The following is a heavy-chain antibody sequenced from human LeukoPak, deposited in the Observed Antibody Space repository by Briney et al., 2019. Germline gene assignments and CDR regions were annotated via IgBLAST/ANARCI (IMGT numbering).Heavy chain of an antibody. CDR1: GGSISSYY. D-gene: IGHD3-3*01. Sequence: SETLSLTCTVSGGSISSYYWSWIRQPPGKGLEWIGYIYYSGSTNYNPSLKSRVTISVDTSKNQFSLKLSSVTAADTAVYYCARVFWSGQDVWGKGTTVTVSS. V-gene: IGHV4-59*01. CDR2: IYYSGST. CDR3: ARVFWSGQDV. J-gene: IGHJ6*04.